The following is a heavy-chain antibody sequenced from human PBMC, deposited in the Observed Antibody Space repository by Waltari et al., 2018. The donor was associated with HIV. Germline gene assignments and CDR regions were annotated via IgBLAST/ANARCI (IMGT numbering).Heavy chain of an antibody. J-gene: IGHJ4*02. Sequence: QVQLVASGGGVVQPGRYLRLSCAASGFTFNSYPMHWVRQALGKGLDWVAVISYDGRNKYYADSVKGQFTISRDNSKNTLYLQMNSLRAEDTAVYYGAREGRGSYYPFDYWGQGTLVTVSS. CDR1: GFTFNSYP. CDR2: ISYDGRNK. V-gene: IGHV3-30*04. D-gene: IGHD1-26*01. CDR3: AREGRGSYYPFDY.